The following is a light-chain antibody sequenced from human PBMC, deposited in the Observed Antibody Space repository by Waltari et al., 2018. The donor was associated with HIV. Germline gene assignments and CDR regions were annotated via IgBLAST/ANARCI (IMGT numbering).Light chain of an antibody. J-gene: IGLJ3*02. Sequence: NFMLTQPHPVSESPGKTVTISCTRSSGSLASNYVQWYQQRPGSAPTTVIYEDNQRPSGVPDRFSGSIDSSSNSASLTISGLKTEDETDYYCQSYDSSNRVFGGGTKLTVL. V-gene: IGLV6-57*04. CDR2: EDN. CDR3: QSYDSSNRV. CDR1: SGSLASNY.